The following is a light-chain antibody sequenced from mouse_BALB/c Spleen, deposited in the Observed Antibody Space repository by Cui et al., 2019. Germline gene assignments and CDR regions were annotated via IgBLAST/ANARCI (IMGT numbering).Light chain of an antibody. CDR3: QQGQSYPLT. J-gene: IGKJ5*01. CDR1: QNINVW. Sequence: DIQMNQSPSSLSASLGDTITITCHASQNINVWLSWYQQKPGNIPKLLIYKASNLHTGVPSRFSGSGSGTGFTLTIRSLQPEDIATYYCQQGQSYPLTFGAGTKLELK. V-gene: IGKV10-94*01. CDR2: KAS.